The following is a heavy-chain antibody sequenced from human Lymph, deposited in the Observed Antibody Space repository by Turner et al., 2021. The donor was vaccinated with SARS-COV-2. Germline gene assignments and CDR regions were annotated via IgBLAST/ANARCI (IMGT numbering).Heavy chain of an antibody. D-gene: IGHD3-3*01. CDR1: GFTLSSYA. CDR2: ISYDGSNK. J-gene: IGHJ4*02. V-gene: IGHV3-30-3*01. Sequence: VQLVASGGGVVQPGWSLSLSCAASGFTLSSYAMHWVRQATGKGLEWVAVISYDGSNKCYADSVKGRVTISRDNSKNTLYLQMNSLRAEDTAVYYCASNFWSAYRLDYWGQGTLVTVSS. CDR3: ASNFWSAYRLDY.